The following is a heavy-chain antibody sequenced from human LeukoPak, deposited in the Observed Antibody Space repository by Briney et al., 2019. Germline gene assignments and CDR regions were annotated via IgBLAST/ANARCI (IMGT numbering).Heavy chain of an antibody. CDR1: VYSFTSYW. J-gene: IGHJ4*02. Sequence: KRGESLKISCEGSVYSFTSYWIGWVRQLPGKGLEWMGIIYPGDSDTRYSPSFQGQVTISADKSISTAYLQWSSLKASDTAIYYCARSGNYYAFDYWGQGTLVTVS. CDR3: ARSGNYYAFDY. D-gene: IGHD1-26*01. V-gene: IGHV5-51*01. CDR2: IYPGDSDT.